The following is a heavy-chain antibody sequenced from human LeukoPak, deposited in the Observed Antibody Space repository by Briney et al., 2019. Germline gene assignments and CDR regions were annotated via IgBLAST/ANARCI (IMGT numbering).Heavy chain of an antibody. CDR1: GFTFDDYT. J-gene: IGHJ4*02. Sequence: GGSLRLSCAASGFTFDDYTMHWVRQAPGKGLEWVGFIRSKAYGGTTEYAASVKGRFTISRDDSKSIAYLQMNSLKTEDTAVYYCTRAGRGIGYCSSTSCYGFDYWGQGTLVTVSS. CDR3: TRAGRGIGYCSSTSCYGFDY. CDR2: IRSKAYGGTT. V-gene: IGHV3-49*04. D-gene: IGHD2-2*01.